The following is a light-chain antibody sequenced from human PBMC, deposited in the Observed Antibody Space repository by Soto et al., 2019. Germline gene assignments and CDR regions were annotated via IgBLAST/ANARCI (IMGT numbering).Light chain of an antibody. Sequence: EIVLTQSPGTLSLSPGETASLSCRASQSLGGNYLAWYQQKPGQAPRLLIYGASTRATGIPDRFSGSGSGSGFTLTISRLEPEDFAVYYCQQYGSSGTFGQGTKVEIK. CDR2: GAS. V-gene: IGKV3-20*01. CDR1: QSLGGNY. CDR3: QQYGSSGT. J-gene: IGKJ1*01.